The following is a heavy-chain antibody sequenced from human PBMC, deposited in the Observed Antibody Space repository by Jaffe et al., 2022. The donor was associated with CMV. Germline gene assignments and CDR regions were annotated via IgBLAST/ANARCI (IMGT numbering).Heavy chain of an antibody. Sequence: EVQLVQSGGEVKKPGESLKISCEGSGYGFINYWIAWVRQRPGKGLEWMGIVYPDDYDTRYSPSFQGQVTMSADKSISTAYLQWSSLKASDTAVYYCARQRGYRSESGDFYAYYVDVWGKGTTVTVSS. V-gene: IGHV5-51*01. CDR3: ARQRGYRSESGDFYAYYVDV. J-gene: IGHJ6*03. D-gene: IGHD2-21*02. CDR2: VYPDDYDT. CDR1: GYGFINYW.